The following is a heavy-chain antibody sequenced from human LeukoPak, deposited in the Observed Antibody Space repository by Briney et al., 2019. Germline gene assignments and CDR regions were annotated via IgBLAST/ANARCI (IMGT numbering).Heavy chain of an antibody. CDR3: ATRAIASPQDYCYYMDV. D-gene: IGHD6-13*01. V-gene: IGHV4-39*01. Sequence: SETLSLTCAVSGGSISSSSYYWGWIRQPPGKGLEWIGSIYYSGSTYYNPSLKSRVTISVDTSKNQFSLKLSSVTAADTAVYYCATRAIASPQDYCYYMDVWGKGTTVTVSS. CDR1: GGSISSSSYY. CDR2: IYYSGST. J-gene: IGHJ6*03.